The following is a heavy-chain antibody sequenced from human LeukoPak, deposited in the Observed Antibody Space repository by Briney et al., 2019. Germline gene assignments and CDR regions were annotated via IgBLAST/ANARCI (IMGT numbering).Heavy chain of an antibody. V-gene: IGHV3-21*01. CDR3: ARGPWSGYSNKSWFDP. D-gene: IGHD3-3*01. CDR1: GFTFSSYS. Sequence: GGSLRLSCAASGFTFSSYSMNWVRQAPGKGLEWVSSISSSSSYIYYADSVKGRFAISRDNAKNSLYLQMNSLRAEDTAVYYCARGPWSGYSNKSWFDPWGQGTLVTVSS. J-gene: IGHJ5*02. CDR2: ISSSSSYI.